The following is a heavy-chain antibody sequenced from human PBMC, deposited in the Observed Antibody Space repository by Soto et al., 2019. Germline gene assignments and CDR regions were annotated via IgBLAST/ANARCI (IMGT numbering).Heavy chain of an antibody. V-gene: IGHV4-59*01. CDR3: ARDCRGDYEYNWFDP. CDR2: IYYSGST. D-gene: IGHD4-17*01. CDR1: GGKIISYC. J-gene: IGHJ5*02. Sequence: SVTMCVTSTVAGGKIISYCGSWIRKKTGKGLEWIGYIYYSGSTNYNPSLKSRVTISVDTSKNQFSLKLSSVTAADTAVYYCARDCRGDYEYNWFDPWGQGTLVTVSS.